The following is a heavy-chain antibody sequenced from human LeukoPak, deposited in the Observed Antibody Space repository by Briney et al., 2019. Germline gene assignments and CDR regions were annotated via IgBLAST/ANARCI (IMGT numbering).Heavy chain of an antibody. D-gene: IGHD6-19*01. CDR3: ARQTAGNDAFDI. CDR2: IYSSGST. J-gene: IGHJ3*02. Sequence: SETLSLTCTVSGGSISSYYWSWIWQPAGKGLEWIGRIYSSGSTNYNPSLKSRVTISVDTSKSQFSLMLTSVTAADTAVYYCARQTAGNDAFDIWGQGTMVTVSS. CDR1: GGSISSYY. V-gene: IGHV4-4*07.